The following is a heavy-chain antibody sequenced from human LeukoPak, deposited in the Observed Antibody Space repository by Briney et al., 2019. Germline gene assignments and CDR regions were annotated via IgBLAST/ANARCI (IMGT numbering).Heavy chain of an antibody. D-gene: IGHD2-2*01. V-gene: IGHV1-24*01. J-gene: IGHJ4*02. CDR1: GYTLTELS. Sequence: ASVKVSCKVSGYTLTELSMHWVRQAPGKGLEWMGGFDPEDGETIYAQKFQGRVTMTEDTSTDTAYMELSNLRSEDTAVYYCATDPRTDRCSSTSCYGGYWGQGTLVTVSS. CDR3: ATDPRTDRCSSTSCYGGY. CDR2: FDPEDGET.